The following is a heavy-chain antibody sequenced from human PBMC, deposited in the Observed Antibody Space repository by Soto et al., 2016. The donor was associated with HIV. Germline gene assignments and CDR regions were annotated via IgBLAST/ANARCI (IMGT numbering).Heavy chain of an antibody. CDR2: ISGSGGST. D-gene: IGHD3-22*01. CDR3: AKIRHYYDSSGYPYQH. CDR1: GFTFSSYA. J-gene: IGHJ1*01. V-gene: IGHV3-23*01. Sequence: EVQLLESGGGLVQPGGSLRLSCAASGFTFSSYAMSWVRQAPGKGLEWVSAISGSGGSTYYADSVKGRFTISRDNSKNTLYLQMNSLRAEDTAVYYCAKIRHYYDSSGYPYQHWGQGTLVTVSS.